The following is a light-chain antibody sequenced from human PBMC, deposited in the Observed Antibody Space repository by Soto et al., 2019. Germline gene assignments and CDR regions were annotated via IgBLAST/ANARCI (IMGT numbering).Light chain of an antibody. J-gene: IGLJ1*01. V-gene: IGLV2-14*03. CDR2: GVT. CDR3: SSYTRSSNYV. Sequence: QSVLTQPTSVSGSPGQSITISCTGNHNDIGTYDYVSWYQQHPGRAPRLLIHGVTTRPSGISGRFSASKSGITASLTISGLQPEDDADYYCSSYTRSSNYVFGNGTKLTV. CDR1: HNDIGTYDY.